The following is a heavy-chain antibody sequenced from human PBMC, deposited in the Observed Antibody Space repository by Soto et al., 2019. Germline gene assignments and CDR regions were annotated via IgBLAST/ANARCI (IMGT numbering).Heavy chain of an antibody. CDR2: INTKTGGT. J-gene: IGHJ5*02. Sequence: QVHLVQSGAEVKKPGASVKVSCKASGYSFTDYYMHWVRQAPGQGIEWMGWINTKTGGTNYAQRVKGMVTMTGDTSINTAYMELSRLRSDDTAVYYCARVGPTGWFDPWGQGTVVTVSS. CDR1: GYSFTDYY. CDR3: ARVGPTGWFDP. V-gene: IGHV1-2*02.